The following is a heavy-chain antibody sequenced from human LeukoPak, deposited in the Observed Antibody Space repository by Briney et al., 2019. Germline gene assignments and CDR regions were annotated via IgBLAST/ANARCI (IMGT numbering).Heavy chain of an antibody. J-gene: IGHJ6*03. D-gene: IGHD7-27*01. V-gene: IGHV3-23*01. CDR3: AKGIRQLGNYYYYMDV. CDR2: ISGTGANT. Sequence: GGSLRLSCAVSGYTFSNYVMIWVRQAPGKGLEWVSAISGTGANTFYADSVKGRFTMSRDNPKNMLYLQMNSLRAEDTALYYCAKGIRQLGNYYYYMDVWGKGTTVTVSS. CDR1: GYTFSNYV.